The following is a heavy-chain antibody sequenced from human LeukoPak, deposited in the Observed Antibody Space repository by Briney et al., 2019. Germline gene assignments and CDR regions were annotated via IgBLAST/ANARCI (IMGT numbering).Heavy chain of an antibody. CDR3: AKEGAGGYYPNDAFDI. D-gene: IGHD3-22*01. CDR1: GFTVSSNY. Sequence: GGSLRLSCAASGFTVSSNYMSWVRQAPGKGLEWVSVIYSGGSTYYADSVKGRFTISRDNSKNTLYVQMNSLRAEDTAVYYCAKEGAGGYYPNDAFDIWGQGTMVTVSS. J-gene: IGHJ3*02. V-gene: IGHV3-53*05. CDR2: IYSGGST.